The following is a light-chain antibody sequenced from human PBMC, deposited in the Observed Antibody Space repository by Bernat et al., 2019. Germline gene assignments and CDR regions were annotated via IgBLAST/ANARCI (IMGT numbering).Light chain of an antibody. J-gene: IGKJ1*01. CDR1: QSISSW. V-gene: IGKV1-5*03. Sequence: DIQMTQPPSTLSAPVGDRVTITCRASQSISSWLAWYQQKPGKAPKLLIYKASSLESGVPSRFSGSGSGTAFTLTFSSLPADDFATYYCQQYSSSSRTFGQGTKVEIK. CDR3: QQYSSSSRT. CDR2: KAS.